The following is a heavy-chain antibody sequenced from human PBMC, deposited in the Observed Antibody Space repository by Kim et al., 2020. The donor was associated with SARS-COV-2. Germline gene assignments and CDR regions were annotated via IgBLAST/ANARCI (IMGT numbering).Heavy chain of an antibody. J-gene: IGHJ1*01. V-gene: IGHV3-23*01. D-gene: IGHD1-26*01. CDR1: GFPFSVFA. CDR3: VKDRRSVASEYFQS. Sequence: GGSLRLSCTGSGFPFSVFAINWVRQAPGKTLEWVAAISAGGDYTYFAASVKGRSAISRDNSKDTVFLQLKDLRVQDTAIYYCVKDRRSVASEYFQSWGHGTLVAVSS. CDR2: ISAGGDYT.